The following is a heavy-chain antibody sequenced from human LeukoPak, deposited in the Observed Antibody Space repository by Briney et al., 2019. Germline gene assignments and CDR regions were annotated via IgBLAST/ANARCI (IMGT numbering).Heavy chain of an antibody. J-gene: IGHJ3*02. D-gene: IGHD3-10*01. V-gene: IGHV3-49*04. Sequence: HSGGSLRLSCTTSRFTFEDYVMSWVRQAPGKGLEWVSFIRGTAYGGTIEYAASVRGRFTISRDDSKSSAYLHMNDLKPEDTAVYYCARLRHFYGNPGYLGGAFDIWGQGTVVTVSS. CDR3: ARLRHFYGNPGYLGGAFDI. CDR1: RFTFEDYV. CDR2: IRGTAYGGTI.